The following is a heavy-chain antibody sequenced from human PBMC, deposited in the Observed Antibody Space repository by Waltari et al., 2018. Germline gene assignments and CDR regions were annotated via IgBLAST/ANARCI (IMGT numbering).Heavy chain of an antibody. CDR2: IYYSGST. CDR3: ARDPSPAILLPEVY. V-gene: IGHV4-39*07. Sequence: QLQLQESGPGLVKPSETLSLTCTVSGGSISSSSYYWGWIRQPPGKGLEWIGSIYYSGSTYYNPSLKSRVTIAVDTSKNQFSLKLSSVTAADTAVYYCARDPSPAILLPEVYWGQGTLVTVSS. CDR1: GGSISSSSYY. D-gene: IGHD2-15*01. J-gene: IGHJ4*02.